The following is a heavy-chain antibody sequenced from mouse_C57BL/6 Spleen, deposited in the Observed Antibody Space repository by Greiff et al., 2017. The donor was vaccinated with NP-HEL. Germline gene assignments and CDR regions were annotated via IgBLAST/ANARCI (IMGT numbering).Heavy chain of an antibody. V-gene: IGHV1-64*01. CDR1: GYTFTSYW. D-gene: IGHD1-1*01. Sequence: QVQLQQSGAELVKPGASVKLSCKASGYTFTSYWMHWVKQRPGQGLEWIGMIHPNSGSTNYNEKFKSKATLTVDKSSSTAYMQLSSLTSEDSAVYYCARWGTAVVAPPFDYWGQGTTLTVSS. CDR2: IHPNSGST. J-gene: IGHJ2*01. CDR3: ARWGTAVVAPPFDY.